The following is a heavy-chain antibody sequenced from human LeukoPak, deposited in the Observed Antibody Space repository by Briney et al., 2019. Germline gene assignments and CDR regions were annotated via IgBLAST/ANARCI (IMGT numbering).Heavy chain of an antibody. CDR1: GLSLTTSGVG. D-gene: IGHD5-24*01. Sequence: SGPTLVDPTETLTLTCTFSGLSLTTSGVGVGWIRQPPGKALEWLALIYWNDDKHYNPSLKSRLTITKDTSKNQVVLTMTNMDPVDTATYYCAHSLKDGFNEYYFDYWGQGTLVTVSS. J-gene: IGHJ4*02. V-gene: IGHV2-5*01. CDR2: IYWNDDK. CDR3: AHSLKDGFNEYYFDY.